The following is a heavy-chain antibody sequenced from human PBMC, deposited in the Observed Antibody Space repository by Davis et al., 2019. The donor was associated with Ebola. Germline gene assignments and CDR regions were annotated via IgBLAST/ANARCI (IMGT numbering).Heavy chain of an antibody. CDR2: ISGSGCST. J-gene: IGHJ4*02. D-gene: IGHD1-26*01. CDR1: GFTFSSYA. Sequence: PGGSLRLSCAASGFTFSSYAMSWVRQAPGTGLEWVSAISGSGCSTYYADSVKGRFTISRDNSKNTLYLQMNSLRAEDTAVYYCAKNDGRSIVGATNYFDYWGQGTLVTVSS. V-gene: IGHV3-23*01. CDR3: AKNDGRSIVGATNYFDY.